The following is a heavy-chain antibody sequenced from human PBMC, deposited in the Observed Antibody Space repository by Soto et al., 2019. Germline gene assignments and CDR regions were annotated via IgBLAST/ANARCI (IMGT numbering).Heavy chain of an antibody. J-gene: IGHJ6*02. CDR3: ASIKRLESYYYYGMDV. CDR2: ISSSSSYI. CDR1: GLTFSSYS. Sequence: GGSLRLSCAASGLTFSSYSMNWVRQAPGKGLEWVSSISSSSSYIYYADSVKGRFTISRDNAKNSLYLQMNSLRAEDTAVYYCASIKRLESYYYYGMDVWGQGTTVTVS. V-gene: IGHV3-21*01. D-gene: IGHD6-25*01.